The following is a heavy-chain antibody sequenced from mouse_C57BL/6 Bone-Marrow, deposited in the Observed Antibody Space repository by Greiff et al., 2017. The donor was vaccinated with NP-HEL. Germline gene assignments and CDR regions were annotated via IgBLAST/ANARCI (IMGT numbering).Heavy chain of an antibody. CDR2: IRNKANNHAT. V-gene: IGHV6-6*01. J-gene: IGHJ2*01. D-gene: IGHD1-1*01. Sequence: EVKVEESGGGLVQPGGSMKLSCAASGFTFSDAWMDWVRQSPEKGLEWVAEIRNKANNHATYYAESVKGRFTISRDDSKSSVYLQMNSLRAEDTGIYYCTSPYYYGSSFYFDYWGQGTTLTVSS. CDR3: TSPYYYGSSFYFDY. CDR1: GFTFSDAW.